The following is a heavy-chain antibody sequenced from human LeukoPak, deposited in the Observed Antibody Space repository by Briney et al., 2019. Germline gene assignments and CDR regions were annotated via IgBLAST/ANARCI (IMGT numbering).Heavy chain of an antibody. J-gene: IGHJ5*02. CDR3: ARTTKYQFKWAGFDP. Sequence: SETLSLTCSVSGGSISSRDHYWSWIRQHPGKGLEWIGYIFYSGNTHYNPSLKSRGTISVDTSKNQFSLKLSSVTAADTAVYYCARTTKYQFKWAGFDPWGQGTLVTVSS. CDR1: GGSISSRDHY. V-gene: IGHV4-31*03. CDR2: IFYSGNT. D-gene: IGHD2-2*01.